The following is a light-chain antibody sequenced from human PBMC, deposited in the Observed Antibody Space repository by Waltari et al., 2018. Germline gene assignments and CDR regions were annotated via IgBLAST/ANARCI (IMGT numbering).Light chain of an antibody. CDR2: DAS. CDR1: ESVRSY. Sequence: EIVLTQSPATLSLSPGEGATLSCRASESVRSYLAWYQQKPDQAPRLLIYDASNRASGIPARCSGSGSGTDFSLSISSLEPEDFAVYYCQQRHNWPLTFGGGTKVEIK. J-gene: IGKJ4*01. CDR3: QQRHNWPLT. V-gene: IGKV3-11*01.